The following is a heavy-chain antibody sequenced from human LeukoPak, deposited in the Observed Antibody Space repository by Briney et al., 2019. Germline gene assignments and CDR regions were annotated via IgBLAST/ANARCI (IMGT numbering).Heavy chain of an antibody. Sequence: ASVKVSCKASGYTFTKYVVHWVRQAPGQRPEWMGGINAGNGDTKYSQNFQDRVTITRDTSANTDYMELSSMTSEDTALYYCARDDCGDTCYPAGYCGQGPLVTVSS. CDR2: INAGNGDT. J-gene: IGHJ4*02. CDR1: GYTFTKYV. V-gene: IGHV1-3*01. D-gene: IGHD2-21*01. CDR3: ARDDCGDTCYPAGY.